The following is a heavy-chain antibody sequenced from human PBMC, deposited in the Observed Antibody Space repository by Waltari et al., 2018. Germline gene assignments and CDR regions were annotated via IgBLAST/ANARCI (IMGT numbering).Heavy chain of an antibody. D-gene: IGHD1-20*01. CDR3: ARGGYNWNHFDY. V-gene: IGHV3-53*01. Sequence: EVQLVESGGGLLQPGGSLRLSLPDSGFNARRNHMSWVRQAPGKGLEWVSVLFSGGSTNDAESVKGRFTISRDNSKNTLYLQMNSLRAEDTAVYYCARGGYNWNHFDYWGQGTLVTVSS. CDR2: LFSGGST. J-gene: IGHJ4*02. CDR1: GFNARRNH.